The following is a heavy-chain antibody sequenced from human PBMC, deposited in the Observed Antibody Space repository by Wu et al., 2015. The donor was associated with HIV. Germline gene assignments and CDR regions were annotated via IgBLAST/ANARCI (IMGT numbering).Heavy chain of an antibody. CDR2: INPNSGKS. J-gene: IGHJ4*02. V-gene: IGHV1-8*01. CDR3: ARDAIAVADNPDY. Sequence: QVQLVQSGAEVKKPGASVKVSCKASGYNFTTYDMHWVRQASGQGLEWMGWINPNSGKSYYAERLQGRVTMTRDTSTSTAYMELSSLRSDDTAVYYCARDAIAVADNPDYWGQGTLVTVSS. CDR1: GYNFTTYD. D-gene: IGHD6-19*01.